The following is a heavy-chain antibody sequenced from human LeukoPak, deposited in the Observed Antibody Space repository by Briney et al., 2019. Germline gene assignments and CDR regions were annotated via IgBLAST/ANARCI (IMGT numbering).Heavy chain of an antibody. CDR2: ISAYNGNT. J-gene: IGHJ6*02. Sequence: ASVKVSCEASGYTFTSYGISWVRQAPGQGLEWMGWISAYNGNTNYAQKLQGRVTMTTDTSTSTAYMELRSLRSDDTAVYYCARDGVEGYCSGGSCYYYYGMDVWGQGTTVTVSS. V-gene: IGHV1-18*01. CDR3: ARDGVEGYCSGGSCYYYYGMDV. CDR1: GYTFTSYG. D-gene: IGHD2-15*01.